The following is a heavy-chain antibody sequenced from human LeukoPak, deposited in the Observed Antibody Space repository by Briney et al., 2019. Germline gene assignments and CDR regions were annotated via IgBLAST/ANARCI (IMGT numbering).Heavy chain of an antibody. D-gene: IGHD6-19*01. J-gene: IGHJ4*02. Sequence: KSSETLSLTCTVSGGSISSSSYYWGWIRQPPGKGLEWIGSIYYSGSTYYNPSLKSRVTISVDTSKNQFSLKLSSVTAADTAVYYCARESGPSEQWLVRISDYWGQGTLVTVSS. V-gene: IGHV4-39*07. CDR1: GGSISSSSYY. CDR2: IYYSGST. CDR3: ARESGPSEQWLVRISDY.